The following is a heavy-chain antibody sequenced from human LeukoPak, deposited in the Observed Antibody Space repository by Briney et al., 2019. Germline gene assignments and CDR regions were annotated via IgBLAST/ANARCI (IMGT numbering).Heavy chain of an antibody. V-gene: IGHV3-21*01. CDR2: ISSSSSYI. D-gene: IGHD3-3*01. CDR1: GFTFSSYA. Sequence: KAGGSLRLFCAASGFTFSSYAMSWVRQAPGKGLEWVSSISSSSSYIYYADSVKGRFTISRDNAKNSLYLQMNSLRAEDTAVYYCARALGVVHTPSDYWGQGTLVTVSS. J-gene: IGHJ4*02. CDR3: ARALGVVHTPSDY.